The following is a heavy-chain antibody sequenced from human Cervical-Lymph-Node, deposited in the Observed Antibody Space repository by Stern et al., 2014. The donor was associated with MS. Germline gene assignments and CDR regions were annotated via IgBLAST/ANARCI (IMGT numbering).Heavy chain of an antibody. CDR1: GFSLSSSGMC. V-gene: IGHV2-70*13. CDR3: ARLDSGSHLDAFDI. CDR2: IDWEDEK. Sequence: SGPALVKPTQTLTLTCTFSGFSLSSSGMCVGRVRPPPGKALEWPSLIDWEDEKYYSTSLKSRLTISKDTSENQVVLTVANMDPVDTATYYCARLDSGSHLDAFDIWGQGTLVTVSS. J-gene: IGHJ3*02. D-gene: IGHD1-26*01.